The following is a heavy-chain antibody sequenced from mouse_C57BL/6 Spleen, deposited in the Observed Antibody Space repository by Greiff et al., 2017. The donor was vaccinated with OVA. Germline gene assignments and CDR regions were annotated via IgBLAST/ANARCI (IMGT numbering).Heavy chain of an antibody. CDR3: ARPFYYGNSWFAY. CDR2: INPGSGCT. Sequence: QVQLQQSGAELVRPGTSVKVSCKASGYAFTNYLIEWVKQRPGQGLEWIGVINPGSGCTNYNEKFKGKATLTADKSSSTAYMQLSSLTSEDSAVYFCARPFYYGNSWFAYWGQGTLVTVSA. J-gene: IGHJ3*01. CDR1: GYAFTNYL. V-gene: IGHV1-54*01. D-gene: IGHD2-1*01.